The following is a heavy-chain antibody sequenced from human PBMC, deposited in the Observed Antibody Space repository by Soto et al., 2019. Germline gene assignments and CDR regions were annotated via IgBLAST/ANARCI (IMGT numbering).Heavy chain of an antibody. J-gene: IGHJ4*02. CDR3: ARGPSSLTRFDY. D-gene: IGHD2-2*01. CDR2: ISYDGSNK. V-gene: IGHV3-30-3*01. Sequence: QSRGSLRLSCAASGFTFSSYALHRVRQAPGKGLEWVAVISYDGSNKDYADSVKGRFTISRDNSKNTLYLQMNSLRAEDTAVYYCARGPSSLTRFDYWGQGTLVTVSS. CDR1: GFTFSSYA.